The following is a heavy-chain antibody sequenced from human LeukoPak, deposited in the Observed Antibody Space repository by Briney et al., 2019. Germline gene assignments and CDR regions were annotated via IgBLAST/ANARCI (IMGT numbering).Heavy chain of an antibody. CDR1: GASITTGTYS. V-gene: IGHV4-30-2*06. Sequence: SSETLSLTCTVSGASITTGTYSWNWIRQSPGKGLEWIGYIYHFGSPYYNPSLEGRVTISVDTSKNQFSLKLTSVTAADTAVYSCARLKTGYYDTSGYPYWSQGTLVTVSS. D-gene: IGHD3-22*01. J-gene: IGHJ4*02. CDR2: IYHFGSP. CDR3: ARLKTGYYDTSGYPY.